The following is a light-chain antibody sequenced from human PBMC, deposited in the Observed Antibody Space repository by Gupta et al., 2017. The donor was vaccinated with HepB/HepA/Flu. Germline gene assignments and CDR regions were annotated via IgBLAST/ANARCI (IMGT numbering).Light chain of an antibody. V-gene: IGKV2-24*01. CDR1: ECLLHKNGTTY. J-gene: IGKJ1*01. CDR2: KSS. Sequence: DIVMTQTPLSSPVTLGQPASLPCRSSECLLHKNGTTYLSWLHQRPGQPPRLLIYKSSNRGSGVPDRFSGSGAGRYFTLKISRVEAEDVGIYYCRQAKLFPRTFGQGTKVEIK. CDR3: RQAKLFPRT.